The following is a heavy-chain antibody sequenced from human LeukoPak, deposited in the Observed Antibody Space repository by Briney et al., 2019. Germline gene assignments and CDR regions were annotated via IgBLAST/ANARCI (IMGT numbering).Heavy chain of an antibody. CDR3: VKNGWLDY. CDR1: GFTFSSQN. CDR2: ISTSGDST. V-gene: IGHV3-21*06. Sequence: GGSLRLSCAASGFTFSSQNMNWARQAPGKGLEWVAYISTSGDSTKYADSVGGRFTISRDNAENSLYLLMNSLRVEDTAVYYCVKNGWLDYWGQGILVTVSS. D-gene: IGHD6-19*01. J-gene: IGHJ4*02.